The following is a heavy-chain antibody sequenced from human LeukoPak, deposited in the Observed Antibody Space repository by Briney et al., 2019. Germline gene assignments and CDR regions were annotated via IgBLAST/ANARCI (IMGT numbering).Heavy chain of an antibody. CDR1: VYTSTSYG. V-gene: IGHV1-18*01. Sequence: ASVKVSRKASVYTSTSYGISWVRQAPGQGLEWMGWISAYNGNTNYAQKLQGRVTMTTDTSTSTAYMELRSLRSDDTAVYYCVRERSGYDALDYWGQGTLVTVSS. J-gene: IGHJ4*02. D-gene: IGHD5-12*01. CDR3: VRERSGYDALDY. CDR2: ISAYNGNT.